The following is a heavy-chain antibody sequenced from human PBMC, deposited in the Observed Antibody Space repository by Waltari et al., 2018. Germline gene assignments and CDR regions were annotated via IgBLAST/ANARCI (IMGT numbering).Heavy chain of an antibody. Sequence: QVQLQESGPGLVKPSETLSLTCTVSGGPISSYYWAWTRQPPGKGLDWIGYIYYSGTTNYDPSLKSRVTISVDTSKNQFSLKLSSVTAADTAVYYCARGLGYCSSNRCFDAFDIWGQGTMVTVSS. J-gene: IGHJ3*02. CDR3: ARGLGYCSSNRCFDAFDI. D-gene: IGHD2-2*01. CDR2: IYYSGTT. CDR1: GGPISSYY. V-gene: IGHV4-59*01.